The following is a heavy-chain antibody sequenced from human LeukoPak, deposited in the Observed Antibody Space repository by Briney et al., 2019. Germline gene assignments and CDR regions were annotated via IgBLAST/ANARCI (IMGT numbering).Heavy chain of an antibody. V-gene: IGHV4-61*02. CDR3: AREDWDYDILTGYISSAHFDY. Sequence: KPSETLSLTCTVSDGSISNDNYYWSWIRQPAWKGLEWIGRIYSSGTTYYNPSLKGRLAISVDTSKNQFSLKLSSVAAADTAVYYCAREDWDYDILTGYISSAHFDYWGQGTLVTVSS. CDR2: IYSSGTT. D-gene: IGHD3-9*01. J-gene: IGHJ4*02. CDR1: DGSISNDNYY.